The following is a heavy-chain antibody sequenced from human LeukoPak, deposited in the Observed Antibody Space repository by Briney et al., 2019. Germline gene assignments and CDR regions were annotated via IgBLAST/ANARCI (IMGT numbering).Heavy chain of an antibody. CDR2: IYRGGST. CDR3: ARVGYSSGSYYCDY. Sequence: GGSLRLSCAASGFTVSNNYMSWVRQAPGKGLEWVSVIYRGGSTYYADSVKGRFIISRDNSKNTLDLQMNSLRAEDTAVYFCARVGYSSGSYYCDYWGQGTLVTVCS. V-gene: IGHV3-66*01. J-gene: IGHJ4*02. CDR1: GFTVSNNY. D-gene: IGHD5-18*01.